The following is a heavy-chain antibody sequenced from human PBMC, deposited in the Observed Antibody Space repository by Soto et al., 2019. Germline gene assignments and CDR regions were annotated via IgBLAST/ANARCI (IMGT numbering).Heavy chain of an antibody. CDR3: THTPSTVYYFDY. CDR2: IYWDDDK. V-gene: IGHV2-5*02. J-gene: IGHJ4*02. Sequence: QITLKESGPALVKPTQTLTLTCTFSGFSLSTSGVGVGWIRQPPGKALEWLALIYWDDDKRYSPSLKSRLTXTXXTSKNQVVLTLTNMDPVDTATYYCTHTPSTVYYFDYWGQGALVTVAS. D-gene: IGHD1-20*01. CDR1: GFSLSTSGVG.